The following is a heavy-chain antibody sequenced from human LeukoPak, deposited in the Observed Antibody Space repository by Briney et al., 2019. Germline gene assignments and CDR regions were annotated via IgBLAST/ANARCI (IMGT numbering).Heavy chain of an antibody. CDR1: GFTFGTYA. CDR3: VKHSGRRPSNYCFDY. V-gene: IGHV3-23*01. J-gene: IGHJ4*02. CDR2: IINSGAKT. D-gene: IGHD6-19*01. Sequence: PGGSLRLSCAASGFTFGTYAMSWVRQAPGKGLEWVSGIINSGAKTYYADSVKGRFTISRDNSKNTLYLQMNSLRAEDTAVYYCVKHSGRRPSNYCFDYWGQGTLVTVSS.